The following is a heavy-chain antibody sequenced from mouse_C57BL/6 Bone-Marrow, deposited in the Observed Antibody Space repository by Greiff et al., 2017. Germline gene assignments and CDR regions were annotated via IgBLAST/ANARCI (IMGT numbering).Heavy chain of an antibody. CDR3: AIITTVVAPVDY. D-gene: IGHD1-1*01. Sequence: QVQLQQPGAELVMPGASVKLSCKASGYTFTSYWMHWVKQRPGQGLEWIGEIDPSDSYTNYNQKFNGKSTLTVDKSSSTAYLQLSSLTSEDSAVYYGAIITTVVAPVDYWGQGTTLTVSS. CDR2: IDPSDSYT. J-gene: IGHJ2*01. V-gene: IGHV1-69*01. CDR1: GYTFTSYW.